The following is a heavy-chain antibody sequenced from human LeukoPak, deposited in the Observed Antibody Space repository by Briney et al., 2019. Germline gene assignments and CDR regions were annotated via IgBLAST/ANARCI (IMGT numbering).Heavy chain of an antibody. CDR2: ISVSGDWT. V-gene: IGHV3-23*01. J-gene: IGHJ2*01. CDR3: ARGKAGDDTNWFSDL. Sequence: PGGSLRLSCEASGFTFSSYYMIWVRQAPGKGLEWVSVISVSGDWTYYADSVKGRFTISRDNAKNTLYLQMNSLRAEDTAVYYCARGKAGDDTNWFSDLWGRGTLVTVSS. CDR1: GFTFSSYY. D-gene: IGHD3-10*01.